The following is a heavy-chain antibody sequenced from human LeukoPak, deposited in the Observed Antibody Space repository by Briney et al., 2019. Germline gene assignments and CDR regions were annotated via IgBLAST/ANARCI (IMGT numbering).Heavy chain of an antibody. V-gene: IGHV1-46*01. CDR2: INPSGGST. D-gene: IGHD3-10*01. CDR3: ARALAQYYYGSGSYNDAFDI. J-gene: IGHJ3*02. Sequence: EASVTVSCKASGYTFTSYYMHWVRQAPGQGLEWMGLINPSGGSTSYAQKFQGRVTMTRDTSTSTVYMELSSLRSEDTAVYYCARALAQYYYGSGSYNDAFDIWGQGTMVTVSS. CDR1: GYTFTSYY.